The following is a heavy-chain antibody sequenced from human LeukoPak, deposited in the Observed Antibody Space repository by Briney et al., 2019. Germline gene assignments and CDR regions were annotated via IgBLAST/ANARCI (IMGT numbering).Heavy chain of an antibody. Sequence: PGGSRRLSCAASGFTFSSYAMSWVRQAPGKGLEWVSAISGSGGSTYYADSVKGRFTISRDNSKNTLYLQMNSLRAEDTAVYYCAKTDIVVVPAAMRGYYFDYWGQGTLVTVSS. V-gene: IGHV3-23*01. J-gene: IGHJ4*02. CDR3: AKTDIVVVPAAMRGYYFDY. D-gene: IGHD2-2*01. CDR2: ISGSGGST. CDR1: GFTFSSYA.